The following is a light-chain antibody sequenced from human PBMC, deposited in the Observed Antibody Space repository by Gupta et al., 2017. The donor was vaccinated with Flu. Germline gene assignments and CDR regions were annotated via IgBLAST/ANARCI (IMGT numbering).Light chain of an antibody. J-gene: IGLJ3*02. CDR1: SSDVGRYNY. CDR3: NSYTTSSTWV. Sequence: QSALTQPASVSGSPGQSIPISCTGTSSDVGRYNYVSWYQKHPGKAPKLMIYEVTNRPSGVSNRFSASKSRNTASLTISGLQAEDEADYYCNSYTTSSTWVFGGGTRLTVL. V-gene: IGLV2-14*01. CDR2: EVT.